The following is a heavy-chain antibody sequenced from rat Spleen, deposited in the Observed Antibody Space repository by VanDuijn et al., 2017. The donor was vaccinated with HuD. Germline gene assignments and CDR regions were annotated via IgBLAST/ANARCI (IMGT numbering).Heavy chain of an antibody. CDR3: TTDTFYDGTYYPGGFDY. D-gene: IGHD1-12*02. CDR1: GFTFSNSG. CDR2: ITNSGGST. J-gene: IGHJ2*01. V-gene: IGHV5-27*01. Sequence: EVQLVESGGGLVQPGRSLKLSCGVSGFTFSNSGLAWVRQAPTKGLEWVASITNSGGSTYYRDSVKGRFTISRDNAKSTLYLQLDSLRSEDTATYYCTTDTFYDGTYYPGGFDYWGQGVMVTVSS.